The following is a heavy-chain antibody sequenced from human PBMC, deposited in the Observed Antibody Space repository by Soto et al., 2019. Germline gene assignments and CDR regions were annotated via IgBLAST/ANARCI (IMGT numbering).Heavy chain of an antibody. CDR2: IKTNGGAT. Sequence: ASVKVSCKASGYTFTGHDLHWVRQAPGQGLEWIGWIKTNGGATKYARKFQGRFTMTRDTSTTTAYLELHSLRSDDTAVYFCARLGSYFDGSSYPFWGKGNMVTVSA. CDR3: ARLGSYFDGSSYPF. V-gene: IGHV1-2*02. J-gene: IGHJ4*02. D-gene: IGHD3-22*01. CDR1: GYTFTGHD.